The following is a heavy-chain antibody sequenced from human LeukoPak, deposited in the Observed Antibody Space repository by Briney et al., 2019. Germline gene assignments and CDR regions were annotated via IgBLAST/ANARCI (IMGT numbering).Heavy chain of an antibody. J-gene: IGHJ4*02. Sequence: PSETLSLTCTVSGGSIGSFYWSWIRQPPGKGLEWIGSIYYSGSTYYNPSPKSRVTISVDTSKNQFSLKLSSVTAADTAVYYCARDERDYYGSGSYWDYWGQGTLVTVSS. D-gene: IGHD3-10*01. CDR1: GGSIGSFY. V-gene: IGHV4-39*07. CDR3: ARDERDYYGSGSYWDY. CDR2: IYYSGST.